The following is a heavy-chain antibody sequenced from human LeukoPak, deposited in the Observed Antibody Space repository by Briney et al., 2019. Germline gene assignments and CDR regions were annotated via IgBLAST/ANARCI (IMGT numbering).Heavy chain of an antibody. CDR3: ARVATSVFNYFDY. J-gene: IGHJ4*02. Sequence: GGSLRLSCAASGFTFSSYEMNWVRQAPGKGLEWVSYISSSGSTIYYADSVKGRFTISRDNAKNSLYLQMNSLRAEDTAVYYCARVATSVFNYFDYWGQGTLVTVSS. CDR2: ISSSGSTI. D-gene: IGHD1-26*01. CDR1: GFTFSSYE. V-gene: IGHV3-48*03.